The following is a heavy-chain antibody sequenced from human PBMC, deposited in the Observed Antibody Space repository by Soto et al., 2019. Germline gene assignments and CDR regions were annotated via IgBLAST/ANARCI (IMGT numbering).Heavy chain of an antibody. CDR1: GGSISSGGYY. CDR2: IYYSGST. V-gene: IGHV4-31*01. CDR3: ARGPGVVVVAATEGWFDP. Sequence: QVQLQESGPGLVKPSQTLSLTCTVSGGSISSGGYYWSWIRQHPGKGLEWIGYIYYSGSTYYNPSLKSLVTISVDTSKNQFSLKLSSVTAADTAVYYCARGPGVVVVAATEGWFDPWGQGTLVTVSS. J-gene: IGHJ5*02. D-gene: IGHD2-15*01.